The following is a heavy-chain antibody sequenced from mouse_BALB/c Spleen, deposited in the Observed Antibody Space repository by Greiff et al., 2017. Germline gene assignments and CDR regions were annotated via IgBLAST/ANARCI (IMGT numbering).Heavy chain of an antibody. CDR3: KSAYYGDCGYFDY. CDR2: ISPGIGDI. CDR1: GYTFTDHA. J-gene: IGHJ2*01. V-gene: IGHV1S53*01. Sequence: VQLHQPDAELVIPGASVKISCKASGYTFTDHAIHWVKQKPEQGLEWIGYISPGIGDIKYTEKFKGKATLTADKSSSTAYMQLNSLTSEDSAVYVCKSAYYGDCGYFDYWGQGTTLTVSS. D-gene: IGHD2-13*01.